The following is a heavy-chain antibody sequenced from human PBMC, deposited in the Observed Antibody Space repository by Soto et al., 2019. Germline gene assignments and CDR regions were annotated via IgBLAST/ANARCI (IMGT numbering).Heavy chain of an antibody. V-gene: IGHV1-69*06. J-gene: IGHJ5*01. Sequence: QVQLVQSGAEVKKPGSSVKVSCEASGGTFSGHAISWVRQAPGQGPEWMGGLIPLFGTTQHAQNFQDRLTITAEKSTSTAYMELTSLRFEGTAIYYCARGPNWGYRFDSWGHGTLVTVSS. CDR3: ARGPNWGYRFDS. CDR1: GGTFSGHA. CDR2: LIPLFGTT. D-gene: IGHD7-27*01.